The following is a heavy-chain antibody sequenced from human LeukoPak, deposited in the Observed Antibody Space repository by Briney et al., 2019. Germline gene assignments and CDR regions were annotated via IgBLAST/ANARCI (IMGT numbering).Heavy chain of an antibody. CDR1: GYTFTSYG. CDR2: ISAYNGNT. CDR3: ARDRGGYDGAFDI. V-gene: IGHV1-18*01. J-gene: IGHJ3*02. Sequence: GASVKVSCKASGYTFTSYGISWVRQAPGQGLEWMGWISAYNGNTNYAQKFQGRVTITADESTSTAYMELSSLRSEDTAVYYCARDRGGYDGAFDIWGQGTMVTVSS. D-gene: IGHD5-12*01.